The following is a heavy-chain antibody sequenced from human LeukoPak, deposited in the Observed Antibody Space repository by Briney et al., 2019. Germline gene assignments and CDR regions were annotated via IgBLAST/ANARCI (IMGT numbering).Heavy chain of an antibody. CDR2: IYHSGST. J-gene: IGHJ2*01. CDR1: SGSISSSNW. D-gene: IGHD6-19*01. Sequence: SGTLSLTCAVSSGSISSSNWWSWVRQPPGKGLEWIGEIYHSGSTNYNPSLKSRVTISVDKSKNQFSLKLSSVTAADTAVYYCARDMKKRQWLAYWYFDLWGRGTLVTVSS. CDR3: ARDMKKRQWLAYWYFDL. V-gene: IGHV4-4*02.